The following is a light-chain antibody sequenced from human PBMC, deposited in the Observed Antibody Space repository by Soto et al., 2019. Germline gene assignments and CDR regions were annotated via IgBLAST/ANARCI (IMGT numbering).Light chain of an antibody. J-gene: IGKJ1*01. CDR3: QQYNNWPPWT. V-gene: IGKV3-15*01. CDR1: QSVSTN. CDR2: GAS. Sequence: EIMMTQSPATLSVSPGERATLSCRASQSVSTNLAWYQQKPGQAPRLLIYGASTRATGIPARFSGSWSGTEFTLTISSLQSEDFAVDYCQQYNNWPPWTFGQGTKVEI.